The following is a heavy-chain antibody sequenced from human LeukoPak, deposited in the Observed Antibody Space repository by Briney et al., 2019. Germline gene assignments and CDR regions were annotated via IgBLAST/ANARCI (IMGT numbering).Heavy chain of an antibody. CDR3: AKTLVVLEFDY. V-gene: IGHV3-23*01. Sequence: PGGSLRLSCAASGFIFSSYWMSWVRQAPGRGLEWVSAISGSGGSTYYADSVKGRFTISRDNSKNTLYLQMNSLRAEDTAVYYCAKTLVVLEFDYWGQGTLVTVSS. CDR2: ISGSGGST. J-gene: IGHJ4*02. D-gene: IGHD2/OR15-2a*01. CDR1: GFIFSSYW.